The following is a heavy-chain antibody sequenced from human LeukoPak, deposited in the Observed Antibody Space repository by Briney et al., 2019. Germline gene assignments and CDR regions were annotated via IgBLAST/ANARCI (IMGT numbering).Heavy chain of an antibody. Sequence: PGGSLRLSCAASGFTFDDYAMHWVRQAPGKGLEWVSGINWNSGTIGYADSVKGRFTISRDNAENSLYLQMNSPRAEDMALYYCAKGSCSSTSCYVWFDPWGQGTLVTVSS. CDR2: INWNSGTI. J-gene: IGHJ5*02. CDR3: AKGSCSSTSCYVWFDP. V-gene: IGHV3-9*03. CDR1: GFTFDDYA. D-gene: IGHD2-2*01.